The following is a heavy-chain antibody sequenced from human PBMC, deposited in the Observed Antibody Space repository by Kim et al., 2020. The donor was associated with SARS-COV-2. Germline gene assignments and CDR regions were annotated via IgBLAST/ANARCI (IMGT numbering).Heavy chain of an antibody. D-gene: IGHD2-15*01. Sequence: GGSLRLSCAASGFSFRNYWMSWFRQAPGKGLEWVAIIKGDGSEEHYVYSVTGRCTMSRDNANNSLYPQMNILRTEDTATYYCSSLDSLLIPGGSWGQGT. J-gene: IGHJ4*02. V-gene: IGHV3-7*01. CDR3: SSLDSLLIPGGS. CDR1: GFSFRNYW. CDR2: IKGDGSEE.